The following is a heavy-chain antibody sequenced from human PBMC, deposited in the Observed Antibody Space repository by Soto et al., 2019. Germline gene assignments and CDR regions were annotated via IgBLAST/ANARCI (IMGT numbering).Heavy chain of an antibody. J-gene: IGHJ4*02. D-gene: IGHD2-15*01. V-gene: IGHV4-39*01. Sequence: TLSLTCTVSGGSISSSIYYGGWIRQPPGKGLEWIGSIFYSGSTYYNPSLKSRVTISVDTSKNQFSLKLYSVTAADTAMYYCARQVLTASSPIYYFDYWGPGTLVPVSS. CDR3: ARQVLTASSPIYYFDY. CDR1: GGSISSSIYY. CDR2: IFYSGST.